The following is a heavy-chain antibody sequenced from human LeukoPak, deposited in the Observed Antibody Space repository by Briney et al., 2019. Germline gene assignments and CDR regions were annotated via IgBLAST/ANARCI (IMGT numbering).Heavy chain of an antibody. J-gene: IGHJ5*02. CDR2: IYTGGST. Sequence: SQTLSLTCTVSGGSISSGSYYWSWIRQPAGKGLEGIGRIYTGGSTNYNPSLKSRVTISVDTSKNQFSLKLSSVTAADTAVYYCARDRTLPHYDILTGYPNWFDPWGQGTLVTVSS. D-gene: IGHD3-9*01. V-gene: IGHV4-61*02. CDR3: ARDRTLPHYDILTGYPNWFDP. CDR1: GGSISSGSYY.